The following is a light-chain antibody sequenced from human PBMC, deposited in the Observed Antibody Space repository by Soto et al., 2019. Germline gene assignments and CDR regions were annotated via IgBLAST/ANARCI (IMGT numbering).Light chain of an antibody. CDR1: QRVSSSY. CDR2: GAS. Sequence: EIVLTQSPGTLSLSPGERATLSCRASQRVSSSYLAWYQQKPGQAPRLLIYGASSRATGIPDRFSGSGSGRDFTLTISRLEPEDFAVYYCQQYGSSPFTFGPGTKVDI. J-gene: IGKJ3*01. V-gene: IGKV3-20*01. CDR3: QQYGSSPFT.